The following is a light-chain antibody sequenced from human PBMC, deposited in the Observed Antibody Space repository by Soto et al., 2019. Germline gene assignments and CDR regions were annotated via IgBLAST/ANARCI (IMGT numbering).Light chain of an antibody. CDR3: HQYYSYPQT. J-gene: IGKJ1*01. CDR1: QGISSY. CDR2: AAS. Sequence: AIRMTQSPSSLSASTGDRVTITCRASQGISSYLAWYQQKPGKAPKLLIYAASTLQSGVPSRFSGSGSGTDFTLTISCLQSDDFATYYCHQYYSYPQTFGQGTKVEIK. V-gene: IGKV1-8*01.